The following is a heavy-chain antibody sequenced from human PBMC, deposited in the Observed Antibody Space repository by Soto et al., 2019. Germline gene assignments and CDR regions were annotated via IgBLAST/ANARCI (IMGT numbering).Heavy chain of an antibody. J-gene: IGHJ4*02. CDR1: GGSFSGYY. Sequence: SETLSLTCAVYGGSFSGYYWSWIRQPPGKGLEWIGEINHSGSTNYNPSLKSRVTISVDTSKNQFSLKLSSVTAADTAVYYCASGYEPIFDYWGQGTLVTVSS. D-gene: IGHD3-3*01. CDR2: INHSGST. CDR3: ASGYEPIFDY. V-gene: IGHV4-34*01.